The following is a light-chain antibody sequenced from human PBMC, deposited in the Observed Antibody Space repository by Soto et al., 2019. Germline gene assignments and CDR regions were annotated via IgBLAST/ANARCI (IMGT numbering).Light chain of an antibody. J-gene: IGLJ1*01. CDR3: TSYTSRNTYF. CDR1: SSDVGGYNY. Sequence: QSALTQPASVSASPGQSITISCTGTSSDVGGYNYVSWYQQHPGKAPKLIIYEVNNRPSGVSNRFSGSKSGNTASLTISGLQPYDEADYYCTSYTSRNTYFFGSGTKVTVL. CDR2: EVN. V-gene: IGLV2-14*01.